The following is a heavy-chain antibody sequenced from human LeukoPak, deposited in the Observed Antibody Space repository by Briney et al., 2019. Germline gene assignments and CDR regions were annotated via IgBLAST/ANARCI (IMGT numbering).Heavy chain of an antibody. CDR3: ARGPIAAVAFFDY. V-gene: IGHV1-3*01. J-gene: IGHJ4*02. D-gene: IGHD6-13*01. CDR1: GYTFTNYA. CDR2: ISAGTGDT. Sequence: GASVKVSCKASGYTFTNYAIHWVRQAPGQRPEWMGWISAGTGDTRYLQRFQGRVTISRDTSASAVYMELSSLTYEDTAVFYCARGPIAAVAFFDYWGQGTLVSVSA.